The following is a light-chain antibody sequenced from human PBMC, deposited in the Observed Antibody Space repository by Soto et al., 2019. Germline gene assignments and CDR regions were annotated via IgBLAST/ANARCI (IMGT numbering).Light chain of an antibody. J-gene: IGKJ4*01. V-gene: IGKV3D-15*01. CDR3: QQYNNWPLT. Sequence: EILMTQSPSTLSVSPGERATLSCWASQSVSSNLAWYKQKPGQAPRLLSYDVSTRATGIPTRFSGSGSGTEFTLTISSLQSEDFAAYYCQQYNNWPLTFGGGTKVDIK. CDR2: DVS. CDR1: QSVSSN.